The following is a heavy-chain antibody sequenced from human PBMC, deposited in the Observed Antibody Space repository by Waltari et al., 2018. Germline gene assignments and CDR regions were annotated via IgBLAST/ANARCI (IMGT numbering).Heavy chain of an antibody. V-gene: IGHV4-4*02. D-gene: IGHD6-19*01. CDR2: IHHSGST. J-gene: IGHJ4*02. Sequence: QVQLTESGPGLVKPSGTLSLACHGSGGSFSSNDWSSWVRQPPGKGLGWIGEIHHSGSTKYNPSLKSRLLMSVDTSKSQISLTMKSVTAADTAVYYCARGFDGWPFDYWGQGTLVIVSS. CDR3: ARGFDGWPFDY. CDR1: GGSFSSNDW.